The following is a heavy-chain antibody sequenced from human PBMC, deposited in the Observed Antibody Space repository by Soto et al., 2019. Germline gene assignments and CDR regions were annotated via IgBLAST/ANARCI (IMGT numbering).Heavy chain of an antibody. CDR1: GYTFTTYD. D-gene: IGHD4-4*01. V-gene: IGHV1-2*04. CDR3: ARETSKSPSYYYGMDV. CDR2: IIPIFGTA. J-gene: IGHJ6*02. Sequence: ASVKVSCKSSGYTFTTYDINWVRQAPGQGLEWMGGIIPIFGTANYAQKLQGWVTMTRDTSISTVYMELSRLRSDDTAVYYCARETSKSPSYYYGMDVWGQGTTVTVS.